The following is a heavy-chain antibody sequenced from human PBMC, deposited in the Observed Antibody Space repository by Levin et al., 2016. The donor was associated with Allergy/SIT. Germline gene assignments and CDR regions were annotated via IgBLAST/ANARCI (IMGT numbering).Heavy chain of an antibody. Sequence: WVRQAPGQGLEWMGWINPNSRWAQTMHRSFRVRVTMTRDTSISTAYMELSRLRSDDTAVYYCASTRNGIVVVPAAIEYYYYYGMDVWGQGTTVTVSS. J-gene: IGHJ6*02. CDR2: INPNSRWA. D-gene: IGHD2-2*01. V-gene: IGHV1-2*02. CDR3: ASTRNGIVVVPAAIEYYYYYGMDV.